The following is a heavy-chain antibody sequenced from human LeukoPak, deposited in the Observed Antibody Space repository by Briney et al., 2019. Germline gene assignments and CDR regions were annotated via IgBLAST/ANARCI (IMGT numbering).Heavy chain of an antibody. CDR1: GYAIDRGYN. CDR2: MYHSGST. D-gene: IGHD3-9*01. Sequence: PLETLSLTRIVSGYAIDRGYNWGWIRQPPGKGLEWIGNMYHSGSTYYTPSLKSRVTISVDTSKNQFSLKLSSVTAADTAVYYCARVGPPTWLMTSYYYYYMDVWGKGTTVTVSS. J-gene: IGHJ6*03. V-gene: IGHV4-38-2*02. CDR3: ARVGPPTWLMTSYYYYYMDV.